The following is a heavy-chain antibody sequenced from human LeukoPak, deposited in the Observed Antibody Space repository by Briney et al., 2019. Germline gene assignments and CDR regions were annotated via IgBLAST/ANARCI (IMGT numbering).Heavy chain of an antibody. Sequence: ASVKVSCKASGYTFIRYGFSWVRQAPGQGLEWMGWISAYRGNTYYAQKLQGRVTLTTDTSTSTAYMELRSLRSDDTAVYYCARDLYYYDSSGFHDVFDIWGQGTMVTVSS. J-gene: IGHJ3*02. D-gene: IGHD3-22*01. V-gene: IGHV1-18*01. CDR1: GYTFIRYG. CDR3: ARDLYYYDSSGFHDVFDI. CDR2: ISAYRGNT.